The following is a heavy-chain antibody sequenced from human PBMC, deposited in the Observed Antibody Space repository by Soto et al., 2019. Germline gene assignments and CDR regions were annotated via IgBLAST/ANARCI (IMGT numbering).Heavy chain of an antibody. CDR2: IYYSGST. CDR3: ARVHYYYDSSGYYYVADWYFDL. V-gene: IGHV4-31*03. CDR1: GGSISSGGYY. J-gene: IGHJ2*01. Sequence: QVQLQESGPGLVKPSQTLSLTCTVSGGSISSGGYYWSWIRQHPGKGLEWIGYIYYSGSTYYNPSLKSRVTISVDTSKNQFSLKLSSVTAADTAVYYCARVHYYYDSSGYYYVADWYFDLWGRGTLVTVSS. D-gene: IGHD3-22*01.